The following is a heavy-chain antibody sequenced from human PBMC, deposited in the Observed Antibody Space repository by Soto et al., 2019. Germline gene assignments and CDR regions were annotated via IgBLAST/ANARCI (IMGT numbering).Heavy chain of an antibody. CDR1: GYSFTSYW. V-gene: IGHV5-51*01. J-gene: IGHJ6*02. D-gene: IGHD6-13*01. CDR3: ARSIAAAGYYYYYYGMDV. Sequence: LGESLKISCNGSGYSFTSYWIGWVRQMPGKGLEWMGIIYPGDSDTRYSPSFQGQGTISAGKSISTAYLEWSSLKASDPAMYFFARSIAAAGYYYYYYGMDVWGQGTTVTVSS. CDR2: IYPGDSDT.